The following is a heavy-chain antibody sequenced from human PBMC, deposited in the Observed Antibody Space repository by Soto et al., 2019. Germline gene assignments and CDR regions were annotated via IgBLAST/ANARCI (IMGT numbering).Heavy chain of an antibody. CDR3: AREWLDDAFDI. Sequence: SQTLSLTCAISGDSVSSNSAAWSWIRQSPSRGLEWLGRTYYRSKWYNDYAVPVKSRITINPDTSKNQFSLQLNSVTPEDTAVYYCAREWLDDAFDIWGQGTMVTVSS. J-gene: IGHJ3*02. D-gene: IGHD3-22*01. CDR1: GDSVSSNSAA. V-gene: IGHV6-1*01. CDR2: TYYRSKWYN.